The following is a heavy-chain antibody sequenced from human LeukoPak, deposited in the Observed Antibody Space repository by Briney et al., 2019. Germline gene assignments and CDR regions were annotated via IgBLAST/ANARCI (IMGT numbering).Heavy chain of an antibody. Sequence: ASVKVSCKASCYTFTSYGISWLRQAPGQGLEGMGGVSTYNGNTHYAQKLQGRVTMTTATSTSPAYMELRSLRSDDTAVYYCARSSLAVAGSVFDYWGQGTLVTVSS. V-gene: IGHV1-18*01. J-gene: IGHJ4*02. D-gene: IGHD6-19*01. CDR1: CYTFTSYG. CDR3: ARSSLAVAGSVFDY. CDR2: VSTYNGNT.